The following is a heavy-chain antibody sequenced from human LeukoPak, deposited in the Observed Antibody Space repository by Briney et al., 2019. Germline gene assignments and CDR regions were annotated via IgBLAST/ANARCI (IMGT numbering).Heavy chain of an antibody. Sequence: KTSETLSLTCAVYGGSFSGYYWSWIRQPPGKGLEWIGEINHSGSTNYNPSLKSRVTISVDTSKNQFSLKLSSVTAADTAVYYCARRSDLVRTFDYWGQGTLVTVSS. CDR1: GGSFSGYY. V-gene: IGHV4-34*01. CDR3: ARRSDLVRTFDY. CDR2: INHSGST. D-gene: IGHD6-13*01. J-gene: IGHJ4*02.